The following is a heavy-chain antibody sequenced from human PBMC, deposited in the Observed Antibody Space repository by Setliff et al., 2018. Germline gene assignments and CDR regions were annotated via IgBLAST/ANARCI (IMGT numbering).Heavy chain of an antibody. CDR1: GGTFSNIG. Sequence: SVKVSCKASGGTFSNIGISWVRQAPGQGLEWMGGIIPLFGTTNYAQEFQGRVTITTDESTNTAYMELSSLRSEDTAMYYCAREKVVVVSATSYHYYMDVWGKGTTVTAP. CDR2: IIPLFGTT. CDR3: AREKVVVVSATSYHYYMDV. J-gene: IGHJ6*03. V-gene: IGHV1-69*05. D-gene: IGHD2-15*01.